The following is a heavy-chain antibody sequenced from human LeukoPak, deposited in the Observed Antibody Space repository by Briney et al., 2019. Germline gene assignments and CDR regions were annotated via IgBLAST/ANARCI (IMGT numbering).Heavy chain of an antibody. CDR2: IYTSGST. Sequence: SETLSLTCTVSGGSISSYYWSWIRQPPGKGLEWIGYIYTSGSTNYNPSLKSRDTISVETAKNQFSLKLSSVTAADPAVYYCAGLSFQYQLLIGPNWFDPWGQGTLVTVSS. V-gene: IGHV4-4*09. J-gene: IGHJ5*02. CDR3: AGLSFQYQLLIGPNWFDP. CDR1: GGSISSYY. D-gene: IGHD2-2*01.